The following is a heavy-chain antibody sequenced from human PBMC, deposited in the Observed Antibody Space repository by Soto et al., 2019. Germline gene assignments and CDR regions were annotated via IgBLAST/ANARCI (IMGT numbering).Heavy chain of an antibody. CDR3: ASFEYSSSEVRYFDY. V-gene: IGHV3-21*01. CDR2: ISSSSSYI. Sequence: GGSLRLSCAASGFTFSSYSMNWVRQAPGKGLEWVSSISSSSSYIYYADSVKGRFTISRDNAKNSLYLQMNSLRAEDTAVYYCASFEYSSSEVRYFDYWGQGTLVTVSS. CDR1: GFTFSSYS. D-gene: IGHD6-6*01. J-gene: IGHJ4*02.